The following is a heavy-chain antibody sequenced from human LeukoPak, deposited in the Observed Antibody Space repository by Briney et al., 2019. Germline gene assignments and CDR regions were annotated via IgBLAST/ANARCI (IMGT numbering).Heavy chain of an antibody. CDR1: GGSFSGYY. CDR3: ARVEAAAGGWFDP. V-gene: IGHV4-34*01. J-gene: IGHJ5*02. Sequence: AETLSLTCAVYGGSFSGYYWSWIRQPPGKGLEWIGEIYHSGSTNYNPSLKSRVTISVDKSKNQFSLKLSSVTAADTAVYYCARVEAAAGGWFDPWGQGTLVTISS. CDR2: IYHSGST. D-gene: IGHD6-13*01.